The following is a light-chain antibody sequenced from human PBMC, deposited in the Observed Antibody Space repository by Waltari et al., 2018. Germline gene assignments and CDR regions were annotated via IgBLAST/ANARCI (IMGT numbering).Light chain of an antibody. CDR2: EVS. CDR1: DSDVGASDF. J-gene: IGLJ1*01. Sequence: QSALTQPASVSGSPGQSITISCPGTDSDVGASDFVSWYQQHPGKAPPLIIYEVSNRPSGISNRFSASKSGNTASLTISGLQAEDEADYYCSSYTTSSAPGVFGTGTRVTVL. V-gene: IGLV2-14*01. CDR3: SSYTTSSAPGV.